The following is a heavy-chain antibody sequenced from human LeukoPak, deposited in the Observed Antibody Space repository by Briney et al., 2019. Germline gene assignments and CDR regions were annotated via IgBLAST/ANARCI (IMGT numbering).Heavy chain of an antibody. CDR1: GFTFSNYW. Sequence: GGSLRLSCAASGFTFSNYWMSWVRQAPGKGLEWVANINQDGSEKYYVDSLKGRFTISRDNAKNSLYLLVNSPRAEDTAVYFCARDRYLHYSAGAYYSNYWGQGTLVTVSS. V-gene: IGHV3-7*05. CDR2: INQDGSEK. D-gene: IGHD1-26*01. J-gene: IGHJ4*02. CDR3: ARDRYLHYSAGAYYSNY.